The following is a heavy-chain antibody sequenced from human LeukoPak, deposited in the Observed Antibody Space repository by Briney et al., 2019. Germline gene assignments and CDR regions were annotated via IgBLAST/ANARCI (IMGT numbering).Heavy chain of an antibody. CDR2: INAGNGNT. J-gene: IGHJ6*02. Sequence: ASVKVSCKASGYTFTSYAMHRVRQAPGQRLEWMGRINAGNGNTKYSQKFQGRVTITRDMSTSTAYMELSSLRSEDTAVYYCAADGYGYDFWSGYSSYYYYYGMDVWGQGTTVTVSS. V-gene: IGHV1-3*01. CDR1: GYTFTSYA. CDR3: AADGYGYDFWSGYSSYYYYYGMDV. D-gene: IGHD3-3*01.